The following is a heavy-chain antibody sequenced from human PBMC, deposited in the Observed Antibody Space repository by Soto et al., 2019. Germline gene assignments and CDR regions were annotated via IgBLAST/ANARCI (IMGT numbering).Heavy chain of an antibody. CDR1: GGSISSSNW. CDR3: ARVAVAGTRLAY. Sequence: QVQLQESGPGLVKPSGTLSLTCAVSGGSISSSNWWSWVRQPPGRGLEWIGEIYHSGSTNYNPSPKNRVLHSLAMYKIQSSPKLSSVTAAGPGVYYCARVAVAGTRLAYWGRGPLVIRSS. J-gene: IGHJ4*02. CDR2: IYHSGST. D-gene: IGHD6-19*01. V-gene: IGHV4-4*02.